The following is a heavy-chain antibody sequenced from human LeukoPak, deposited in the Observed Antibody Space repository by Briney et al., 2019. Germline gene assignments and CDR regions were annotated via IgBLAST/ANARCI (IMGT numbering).Heavy chain of an antibody. V-gene: IGHV1-8*01. CDR2: KNPNSDNS. CDR1: GYTFTNYD. J-gene: IGHJ4*02. Sequence: GASVKVSCKASGYTFTNYDINWVRQATGQGLEWMGYKNPNSDNSPYAQKLQSRVTITTDASTTTAYIELSGLRSEDTALYYCAREGLDYWGQGTLVTVSS. CDR3: AREGLDY.